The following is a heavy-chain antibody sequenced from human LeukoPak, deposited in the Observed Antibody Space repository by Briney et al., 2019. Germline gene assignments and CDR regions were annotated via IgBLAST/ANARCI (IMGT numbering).Heavy chain of an antibody. V-gene: IGHV1-46*01. J-gene: IGHJ5*02. CDR3: ARDNSVEDTAWWFDP. CDR2: INPSGGST. D-gene: IGHD4-23*01. CDR1: GYTLTSYY. Sequence: ASVTVSCKASGYTLTSYYMHWVRQAPGQGLEWMGIINPSGGSTSYAQKFQGRVTMTRDMSTSTDYMELSSLRSEDTAVYYCARDNSVEDTAWWFDPWGQGTLVTVSS.